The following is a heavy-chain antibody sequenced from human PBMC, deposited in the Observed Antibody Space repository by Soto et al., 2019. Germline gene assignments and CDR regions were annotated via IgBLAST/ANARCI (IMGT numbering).Heavy chain of an antibody. CDR1: GGSISSHY. CDR2: IYYRGST. J-gene: IGHJ6*02. V-gene: IGHV4-59*11. Sequence: SETLSLTCTVSGGSISSHYWSWVRQAPGKGLEWIGHIYYRGSTTYNPSLRSRSTISVDTSNNQFSLKLNSVTTADTAVYYCARDGGEASGMDVWGQGTKVTVSS. CDR3: ARDGGEASGMDV. D-gene: IGHD3-16*01.